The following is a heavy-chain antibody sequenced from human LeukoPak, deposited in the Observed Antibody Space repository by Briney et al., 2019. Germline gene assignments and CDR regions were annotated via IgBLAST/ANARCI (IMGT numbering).Heavy chain of an antibody. CDR2: IKQDGSEK. V-gene: IGHV3-7*01. CDR1: GFTFSSYW. Sequence: PGGSLRLSCAAFGFTFSSYWMSWVRQAPGKGLEWVANIKQDGSEKYYVDSVKGRFTISRDNAKNSLYLQMNSLRAEDTAVYYCARDPSSDFWSGYYYYYYYYMDVWGKGTTVTVSS. J-gene: IGHJ6*03. D-gene: IGHD3-3*01. CDR3: ARDPSSDFWSGYYYYYYYYMDV.